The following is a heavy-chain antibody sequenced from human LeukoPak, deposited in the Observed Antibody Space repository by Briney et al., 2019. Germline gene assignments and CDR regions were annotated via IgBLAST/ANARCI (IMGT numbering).Heavy chain of an antibody. Sequence: QPGGSLRLSCAASGFTFITSGMHWVRQAPGKGLEWVAFIRYDGINKYYADSVKGRFTISRDNSKNTLYLQMNSLRAEDTAVYYCAKDQNDYYDSSGQPDYWGQGTLVTVSS. CDR3: AKDQNDYYDSSGQPDY. D-gene: IGHD3-22*01. CDR2: IRYDGINK. V-gene: IGHV3-30*02. CDR1: GFTFITSG. J-gene: IGHJ4*02.